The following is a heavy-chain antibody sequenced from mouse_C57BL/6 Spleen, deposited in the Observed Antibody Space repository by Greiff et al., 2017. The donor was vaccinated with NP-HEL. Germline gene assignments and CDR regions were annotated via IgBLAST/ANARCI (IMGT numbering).Heavy chain of an antibody. CDR3: ARHGNSNWAMDY. D-gene: IGHD2-5*01. Sequence: EVMLVESGGDLVKPGGSLKLSCAASGFTFSSYGMSWVRQTPDKRLEWVATISSGGSYTYYPDSVKGRFTISRDNAKNTLYLQMSSLKSEDTAMYYCARHGNSNWAMDYWGQGTSGTVSS. V-gene: IGHV5-6*01. CDR1: GFTFSSYG. J-gene: IGHJ4*01. CDR2: ISSGGSYT.